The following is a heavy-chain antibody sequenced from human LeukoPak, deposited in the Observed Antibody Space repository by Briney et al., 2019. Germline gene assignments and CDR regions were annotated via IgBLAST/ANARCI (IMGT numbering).Heavy chain of an antibody. J-gene: IGHJ4*02. CDR1: GGSISSYY. CDR3: ARGQDLRGSPTIYPFDY. CDR2: VYESGST. Sequence: PSETLSLTCTVSGGSISSYYWSWIRQPPGKGLEWSGYVYESGSTYYNPSLKSRVTISVDTSKKQFSLKLTSVTTADPAVYYCARGQDLRGSPTIYPFDYWGQGTLVTVSS. V-gene: IGHV4-59*01. D-gene: IGHD3-9*01.